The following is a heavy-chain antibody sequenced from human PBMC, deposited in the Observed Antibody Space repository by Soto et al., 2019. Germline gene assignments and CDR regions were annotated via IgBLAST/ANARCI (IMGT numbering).Heavy chain of an antibody. D-gene: IGHD6-19*01. Sequence: GGSLRLSCAVSGFTFTDHAMTWVRQAPGKGLEWVSTTSNNGDRTFYADSVKGRFTVSTDRTNNTLYLQMNSLRADDAAVYFCARPPLYSNGGYFDSWGQGTLVTVSS. CDR2: TSNNGDRT. CDR1: GFTFTDHA. CDR3: ARPPLYSNGGYFDS. J-gene: IGHJ4*02. V-gene: IGHV3-23*01.